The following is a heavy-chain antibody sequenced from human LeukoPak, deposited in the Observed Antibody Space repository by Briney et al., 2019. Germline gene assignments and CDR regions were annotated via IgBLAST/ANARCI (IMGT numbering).Heavy chain of an antibody. D-gene: IGHD3-10*01. CDR3: ARHRRGYTLDY. Sequence: GESLKISCNASGYSFTNYWIGWVRQIAGKGLESMGLIYPVDSDIRYSPSFQGQVNISADKSISTAYLQWSSLKASDTAMYYCARHRRGYTLDYWGQGTLVTVSS. V-gene: IGHV5-51*01. CDR1: GYSFTNYW. CDR2: IYPVDSDI. J-gene: IGHJ4*02.